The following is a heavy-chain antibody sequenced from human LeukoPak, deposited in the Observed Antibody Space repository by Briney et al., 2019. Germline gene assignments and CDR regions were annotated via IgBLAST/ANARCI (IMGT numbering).Heavy chain of an antibody. CDR1: GFTFDDYG. CDR2: IIWSGGST. D-gene: IGHD3-10*01. Sequence: GGSLRLSCAASGFTFDDYGMSWVRQTPGKGLELVSGIIWSGGSTGYADSVKGRFTISRDNAKNSLYLQMNSLRAEDTALYYCARDDYGSGSWSDYWGQGTLVTVSS. CDR3: ARDDYGSGSWSDY. V-gene: IGHV3-20*04. J-gene: IGHJ4*02.